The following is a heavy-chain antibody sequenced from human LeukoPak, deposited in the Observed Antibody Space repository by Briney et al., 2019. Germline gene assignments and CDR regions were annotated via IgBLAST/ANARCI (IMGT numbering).Heavy chain of an antibody. CDR2: IVVGSGNT. J-gene: IGHJ4*02. D-gene: IGHD3-22*01. CDR1: GFTFTSSA. CDR3: AADYEPNTYYYDSSGYALDY. V-gene: IGHV1-58*01. Sequence: ASVKVSCKASGFTFTSSAVQWVRQARGQRLEWIGWIVVGSGNTNYAQKFQERVTITRDMSTSTAYMELSSPRSEDTAVYYCAADYEPNTYYYDSSGYALDYWGQGTLVTVSS.